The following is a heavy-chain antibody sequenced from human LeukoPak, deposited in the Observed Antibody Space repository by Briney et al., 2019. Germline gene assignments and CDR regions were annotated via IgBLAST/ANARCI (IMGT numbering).Heavy chain of an antibody. CDR1: GGTFSSYA. CDR2: IIPIFGTA. CDR3: ARESKGMGASDY. J-gene: IGHJ4*02. D-gene: IGHD1-26*01. Sequence: ASVKVSCKASGGTFSSYAISWVRQAPGQGLEWMGGIIPIFGTANYAQKFQGRVTITRNTSISTAYMELSSLRSEDTAVYYCARESKGMGASDYWGQGTLVTVSS. V-gene: IGHV1-69*05.